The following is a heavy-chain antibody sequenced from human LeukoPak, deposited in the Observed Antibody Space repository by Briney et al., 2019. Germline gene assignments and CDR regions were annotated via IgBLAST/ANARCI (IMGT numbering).Heavy chain of an antibody. CDR3: ARDFANAVDY. V-gene: IGHV3-23*01. J-gene: IGHJ4*02. CDR1: GFTFSNYG. D-gene: IGHD1-1*01. Sequence: GGSLRLSCAASGFTFSNYGVSWVRQAPGKGLEWVSGISFSGGSTYYADSVKGRFTISRDNSKNTLYLQMDSLRAEDTAVYYCARDFANAVDYWGQGTLVTVSS. CDR2: ISFSGGST.